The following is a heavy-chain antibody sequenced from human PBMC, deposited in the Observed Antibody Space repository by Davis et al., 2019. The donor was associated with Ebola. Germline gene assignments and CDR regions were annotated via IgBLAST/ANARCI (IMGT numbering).Heavy chain of an antibody. CDR1: GFTFSSYW. CDR2: IKQDGSEK. D-gene: IGHD3-10*01. CDR3: ARTTLWFGEPAPLYYFDY. V-gene: IGHV3-7*01. J-gene: IGHJ4*02. Sequence: GGSLRLSCAASGFTFSSYWMSWVRQAPGKGLEWVANIKQDGSEKYYVDSVKGRFTISRDNAKNSLYLQMNSLRAEDTAVYYCARTTLWFGEPAPLYYFDYWGQGTLVTVSS.